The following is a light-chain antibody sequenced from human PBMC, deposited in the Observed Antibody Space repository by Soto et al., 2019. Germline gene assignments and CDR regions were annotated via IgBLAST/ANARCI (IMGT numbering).Light chain of an antibody. CDR2: GNS. CDR1: SSNIGAGYD. Sequence: QSVLTQPPSVSGAPGQRVTISCTGSSSNIGAGYDVHWYQQLPGTAPKLLIFGNSNRPSGVPDQFSGSKSGTSASLAITGIQSEDEADYYCQSYDSSLSAYVFGTGTKVTVL. CDR3: QSYDSSLSAYV. V-gene: IGLV1-40*01. J-gene: IGLJ1*01.